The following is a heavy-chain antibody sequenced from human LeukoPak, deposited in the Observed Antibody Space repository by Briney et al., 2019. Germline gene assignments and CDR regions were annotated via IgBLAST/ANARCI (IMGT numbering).Heavy chain of an antibody. CDR3: ARESTAGYNSSWYGFRN. CDR1: GFTFSGYW. J-gene: IGHJ1*01. V-gene: IGHV3-7*01. CDR2: INQDGSEK. D-gene: IGHD6-13*01. Sequence: GGPLRLSCAASGFTFSGYWMSWVRQAPGKGLEWVANINQDGSEKYYVDSVKGRFTISRDNAKNSLFLQMGSLRVEDTAVYYCARESTAGYNSSWYGFRNWGQGTLVSVSS.